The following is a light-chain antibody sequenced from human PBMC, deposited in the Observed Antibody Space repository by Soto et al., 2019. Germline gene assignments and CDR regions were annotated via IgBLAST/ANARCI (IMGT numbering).Light chain of an antibody. CDR1: STNIGSNT. CDR2: ATN. J-gene: IGLJ3*02. Sequence: QAVLTQPPSASGTPGQRVTISCSGSSTNIGSNTVNWYQQLPGTAPRLLIYATNQRPSGVPDRFSGSKSGTSASLAISGLQSEDEADYDCAPWDDSLNGPVFGGGTKLTVL. CDR3: APWDDSLNGPV. V-gene: IGLV1-44*01.